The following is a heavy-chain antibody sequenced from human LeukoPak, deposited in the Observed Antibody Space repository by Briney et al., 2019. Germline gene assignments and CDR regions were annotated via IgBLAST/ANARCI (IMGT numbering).Heavy chain of an antibody. CDR1: GYTFTTYY. V-gene: IGHV1-46*01. CDR3: ARDVLVTSFGEYNDF. J-gene: IGHJ4*02. Sequence: GASETVSCNASGYTFTTYYMHWVRQATGQGLEWMEIINPRGGSTNYAQNFQSRVTITRDTSKSTVYMELRSLRAEVTAMYYCARDVLVTSFGEYNDFWGQGTRVTVSS. CDR2: INPRGGST. D-gene: IGHD3-10*01.